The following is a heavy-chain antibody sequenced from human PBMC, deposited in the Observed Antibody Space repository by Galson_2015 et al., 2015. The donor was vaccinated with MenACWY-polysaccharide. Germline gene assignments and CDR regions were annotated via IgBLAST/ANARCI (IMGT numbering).Heavy chain of an antibody. CDR1: DFTFSAHG. D-gene: IGHD4-11*01. Sequence: SLRLSCAASDFTFSAHGMHWVRQAPGKGLEWVAAIWYDGGKRYYADAVEGRFAVSRGNSQSTLYLQMDSLGVEDTAMYYCARDVHYNDYLGYYFDYW. CDR2: IWYDGGKR. V-gene: IGHV3-33*01. CDR3: ARDVHYNDYLGYYFDY. J-gene: IGHJ4*01.